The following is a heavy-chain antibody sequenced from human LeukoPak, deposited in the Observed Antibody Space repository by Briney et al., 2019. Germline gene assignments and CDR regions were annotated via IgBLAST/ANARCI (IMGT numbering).Heavy chain of an antibody. Sequence: SVKVSCKASGGTFSSYAISWVRQAPGQGLEWMGGIIPIFGTANYAQKFQGRVTMTRDTSTSTVYMELSSLRSEDTAVYYCARDVSQGSGSYRNQAFDYWGQGTLVTVSS. CDR2: IIPIFGTA. D-gene: IGHD3-10*01. J-gene: IGHJ4*02. CDR1: GGTFSSYA. V-gene: IGHV1-69*05. CDR3: ARDVSQGSGSYRNQAFDY.